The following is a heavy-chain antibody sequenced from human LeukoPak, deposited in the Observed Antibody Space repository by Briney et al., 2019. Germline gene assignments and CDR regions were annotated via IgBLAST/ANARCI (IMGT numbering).Heavy chain of an antibody. Sequence: GGSLRLSCAASGFTFSSYAMSWVRQAPGKGLEWVSAISGSGGSTYYADSVKGRFTISRDNSKNTLYLQMNSLRAEYTAVYYCARTGSCSGGSCYTGPFDYWGQGTLVTVSS. CDR3: ARTGSCSGGSCYTGPFDY. V-gene: IGHV3-23*01. D-gene: IGHD2-15*01. CDR1: GFTFSSYA. J-gene: IGHJ4*02. CDR2: ISGSGGST.